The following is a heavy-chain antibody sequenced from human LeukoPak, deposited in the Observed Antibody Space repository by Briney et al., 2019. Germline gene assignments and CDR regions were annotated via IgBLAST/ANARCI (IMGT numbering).Heavy chain of an antibody. CDR2: INWNGGRT. Sequence: SGGSLRLSCAASGFTFDDYGMSWVRQAPGKGLEWVSGINWNGGRTGYADSVKGRFTISRDNAKKSLYLQMNSLRAEDTALYHCARVMSWRFGELSYYYYGMDVWGQGTTVTVSS. D-gene: IGHD3-10*01. V-gene: IGHV3-20*01. J-gene: IGHJ6*02. CDR1: GFTFDDYG. CDR3: ARVMSWRFGELSYYYYGMDV.